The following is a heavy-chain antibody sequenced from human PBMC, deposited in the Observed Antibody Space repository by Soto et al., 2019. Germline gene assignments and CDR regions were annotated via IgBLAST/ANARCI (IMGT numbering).Heavy chain of an antibody. V-gene: IGHV1-69*13. J-gene: IGHJ3*02. CDR1: GGTFSSYA. D-gene: IGHD3-3*01. CDR2: IIPIFGTA. Sequence: SVKVSCKASGGTFSSYAISWVRQAPGQGLEWMGGIIPIFGTANYAQKFQGRVTITADESTSTAYMELSSLRSDDTAVYYCARSFWSCNDAFDICGQGTMVTVSS. CDR3: ARSFWSCNDAFDI.